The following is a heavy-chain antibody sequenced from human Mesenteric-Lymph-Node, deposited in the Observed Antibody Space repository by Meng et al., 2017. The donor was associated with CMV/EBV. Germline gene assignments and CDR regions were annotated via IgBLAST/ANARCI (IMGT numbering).Heavy chain of an antibody. D-gene: IGHD4-11*01. V-gene: IGHV1-69*05. J-gene: IGHJ6*02. CDR2: IIPIFGTA. CDR3: ARGRLQQRGPYYYYGMDV. CDR1: GGTFSSYA. Sequence: SVKVSCKASGGTFSSYAISWVRQAPGQGLEWMGGIIPIFGTANYAQKFQGRVTITTDESTSTAYMELSSLRSEDTAVYYCARGRLQQRGPYYYYGMDVWGQGTTVTVSS.